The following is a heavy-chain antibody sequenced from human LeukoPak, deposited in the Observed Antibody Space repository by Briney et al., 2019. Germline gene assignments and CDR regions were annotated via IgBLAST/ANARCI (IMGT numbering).Heavy chain of an antibody. CDR2: IRSKAYGGTA. J-gene: IGHJ4*02. CDR1: GFTFGDYA. D-gene: IGHD6-19*01. Sequence: GGSLRLSCTASGFTFGDYAMSWARQAPGKGREWVGFIRSKAYGGTAEYAASVKGRFTISRDDSKSIAYLQMNSLKTEDTAVYYCTAGAQWLARWGQGTLVTVSS. CDR3: TAGAQWLAR. V-gene: IGHV3-49*04.